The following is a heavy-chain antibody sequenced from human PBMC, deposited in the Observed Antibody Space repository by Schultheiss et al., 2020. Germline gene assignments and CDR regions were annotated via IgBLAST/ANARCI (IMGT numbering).Heavy chain of an antibody. J-gene: IGHJ4*02. CDR2: INSDGSST. CDR3: ARHPSDKDYFDY. Sequence: GGSLRLSCAASGFTFSSYWMHWVRQAPGKGLVWVSRINSDGSSTSYADSVKGRFTISRDNAKNTLYLQRNSLKAEDTAMYYCARHPSDKDYFDYWGQGTLVTGSS. CDR1: GFTFSSYW. D-gene: IGHD3-22*01. V-gene: IGHV3-74*01.